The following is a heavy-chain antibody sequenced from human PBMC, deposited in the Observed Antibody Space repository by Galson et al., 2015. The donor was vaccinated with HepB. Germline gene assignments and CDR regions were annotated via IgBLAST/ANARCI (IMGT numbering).Heavy chain of an antibody. Sequence: SETLSLTCTVSGGPISSYSWTWIRQPPGKGLEWIGYLYYTGSTNYNPSLNSRVTISVDASENQLSLRLSSVTAADTAVYYCARGVVRAGRSAIEIWGQGTLVTVSS. CDR3: ARGVVRAGRSAIEI. D-gene: IGHD3-10*01. CDR1: GGPISSYS. J-gene: IGHJ3*02. CDR2: LYYTGST. V-gene: IGHV4-59*01.